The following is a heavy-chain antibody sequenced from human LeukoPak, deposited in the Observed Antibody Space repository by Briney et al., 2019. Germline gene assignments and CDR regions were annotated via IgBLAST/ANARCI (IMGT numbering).Heavy chain of an antibody. V-gene: IGHV3-66*01. Sequence: GGSLRLSCVASGFTVSSNYMNWVRQAPGKGLEWVSIIYNAGTTFYTNSVKGRFTISRDNSKNTLFLQMNSLRAEDTAVYYCARGLRDGYSNYWYSDLWGRGTLVTVSS. CDR3: ARGLRDGYSNYWYSDL. CDR2: IYNAGTT. J-gene: IGHJ2*01. D-gene: IGHD5-24*01. CDR1: GFTVSSNY.